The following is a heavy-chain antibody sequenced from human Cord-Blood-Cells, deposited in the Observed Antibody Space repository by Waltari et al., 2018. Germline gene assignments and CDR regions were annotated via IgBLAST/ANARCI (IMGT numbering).Heavy chain of an antibody. CDR3: ARGGSDILTGPDAFDI. D-gene: IGHD3-9*01. CDR1: GGTFSSYA. V-gene: IGHV1-69*06. CDR2: IIPIFGTA. Sequence: QVQLVQSGAEVKKPGSSVKVSCKASGGTFSSYAISWVRQAPGQGLEWMGGIIPIFGTANYAQKFQGRGRITADKSTSTAYMELSSLRSEDTAVDYCARGGSDILTGPDAFDIWGQGTMVTVSS. J-gene: IGHJ3*02.